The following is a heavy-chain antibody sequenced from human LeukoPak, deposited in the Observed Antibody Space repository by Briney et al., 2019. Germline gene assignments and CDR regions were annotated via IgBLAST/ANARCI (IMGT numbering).Heavy chain of an antibody. D-gene: IGHD3-22*01. Sequence: PGGSLRLSCAASGFTFSSYAMSWVRQAPGKGLEWVSAISGSGGSTYYADSVKGRFTISRDNSKNTLYLQMNSLRAEDTAVYYCAKYHGVYYDSSGYYYPWGQGTLVTVSS. CDR3: AKYHGVYYDSSGYYYP. CDR2: ISGSGGST. V-gene: IGHV3-23*01. CDR1: GFTFSSYA. J-gene: IGHJ5*02.